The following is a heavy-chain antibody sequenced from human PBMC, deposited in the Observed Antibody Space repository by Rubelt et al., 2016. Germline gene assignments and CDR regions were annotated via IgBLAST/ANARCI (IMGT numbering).Heavy chain of an antibody. D-gene: IGHD5-18*01. CDR2: MNPSDGSA. J-gene: IGHJ4*02. Sequence: GASVKISCKASGYSFTTYYMHWVRQAPGQGLQWMGIMNPSDGSAGYAQKFKGRVTMTRDTSTSTAYMELSSLRSEVTAVYYCARGGSSYGDFDYWGQGTRVTVSS. CDR3: ARGGSSYGDFDY. CDR1: GYSFTTYY. V-gene: IGHV1-46*01.